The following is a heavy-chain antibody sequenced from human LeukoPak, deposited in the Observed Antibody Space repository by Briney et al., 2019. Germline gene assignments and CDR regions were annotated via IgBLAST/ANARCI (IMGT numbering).Heavy chain of an antibody. CDR2: ISGDGIST. J-gene: IGHJ5*02. V-gene: IGHV3-43*02. Sequence: GGSLRLSCAAAGFTFDDYAIHWVRQVPGKVLEWVSLISGDGISTYYADAVKGRFTISRDNSKNSLYLQMNSLRTEDTALYYCAKDLGPSGAGWFDPWGQGTLVTVSS. CDR3: AKDLGPSGAGWFDP. D-gene: IGHD7-27*01. CDR1: GFTFDDYA.